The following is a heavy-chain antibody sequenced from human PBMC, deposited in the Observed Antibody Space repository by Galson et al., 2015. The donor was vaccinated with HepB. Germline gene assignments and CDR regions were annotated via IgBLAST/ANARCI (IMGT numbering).Heavy chain of an antibody. D-gene: IGHD3-10*01. CDR2: INHSGST. V-gene: IGHV4-34*01. J-gene: IGHJ6*03. Sequence: ETLSLPCAVYGGSFSGYYWSWLRQPPGKGLEWIGEINHSGSTNYNPSLKSRVTISVDTSKNQFSLKLSSVTAADTAVYYCARITMVQGVIIWPPGTSDYYYMDVWGKGTTVTVSS. CDR1: GGSFSGYY. CDR3: ARITMVQGVIIWPPGTSDYYYMDV.